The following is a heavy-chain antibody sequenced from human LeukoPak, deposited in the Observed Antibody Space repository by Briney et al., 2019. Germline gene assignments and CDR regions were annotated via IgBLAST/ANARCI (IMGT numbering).Heavy chain of an antibody. Sequence: SETLSLTCTVSGGSISSYYWSWIRQPPGKGLEWIGYIYYSGSTNYNPSLKSRVTISVDTSKNQFSLKLSSVTAADTAVYYCARAHMITSYYYSYYMDVWGKGTTVTVSS. J-gene: IGHJ6*03. CDR2: IYYSGST. CDR1: GGSISSYY. D-gene: IGHD3-16*01. CDR3: ARAHMITSYYYSYYMDV. V-gene: IGHV4-59*01.